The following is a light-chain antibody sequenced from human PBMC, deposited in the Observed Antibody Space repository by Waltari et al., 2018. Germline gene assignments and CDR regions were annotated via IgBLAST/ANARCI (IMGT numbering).Light chain of an antibody. J-gene: IGLJ3*02. CDR1: SSDVGGYNY. CDR3: SSYTSISTLWV. Sequence: QSALTQPASVYGSPGQSITISCTGTSSDVGGYNYVSWYQQHPGKAPKLMIYDVSNRPSGVSIRFSVSKSVNTASLTISGLQAEDEADYYCSSYTSISTLWVFGGGTKLTVL. CDR2: DVS. V-gene: IGLV2-14*03.